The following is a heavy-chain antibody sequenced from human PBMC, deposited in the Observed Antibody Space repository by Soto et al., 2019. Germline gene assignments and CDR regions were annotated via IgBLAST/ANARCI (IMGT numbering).Heavy chain of an antibody. CDR1: GFSFSIYG. D-gene: IGHD6-19*01. V-gene: IGHV3-30*18. CDR2: ISHDGSNK. J-gene: IGHJ4*02. CDR3: AKQGAVSGDFDH. Sequence: QVQLLESGGGEVQPGRSLRLSCAASGFSFSIYGMHWVRQAPGKGLEWVAVISHDGSNKYYADSVKGRFTFSRDNSKNTLYLQMNSPRADDTAIYYCAKQGAVSGDFDHWGQGTLVTVSS.